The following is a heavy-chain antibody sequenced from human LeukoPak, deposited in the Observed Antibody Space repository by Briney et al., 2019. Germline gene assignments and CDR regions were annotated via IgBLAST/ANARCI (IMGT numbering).Heavy chain of an antibody. V-gene: IGHV3-48*04. CDR3: ARDRRWGSFDL. Sequence: PGGSLRLSCAASGFTFSSYNMNWVRQAPGKGLEWVSYISSSGSTIYYADSVKGRFTISRDNAKNSLYLQMNSLRAEDTAIYYCARDRRWGSFDLWGQGTMVTVSS. CDR2: ISSSGSTI. J-gene: IGHJ3*01. CDR1: GFTFSSYN. D-gene: IGHD3-16*01.